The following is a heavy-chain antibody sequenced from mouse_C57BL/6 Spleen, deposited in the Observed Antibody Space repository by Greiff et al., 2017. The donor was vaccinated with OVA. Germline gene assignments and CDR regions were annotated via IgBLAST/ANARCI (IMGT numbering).Heavy chain of an antibody. CDR1: GYTFNSYW. CDR3: ANSEDYDGEVAMDY. Sequence: QVQLQQPGAELVMPGASVKLSCKASGYTFNSYWMHWVKQRPGQGLEWIGEIDPSDSYTNYKQKFKGKSTWTVDKASSTAYMQISNLTSEATAVYYCANSEDYDGEVAMDYWGQGTSVTVSS. V-gene: IGHV1-69*01. CDR2: IDPSDSYT. D-gene: IGHD2-4*01. J-gene: IGHJ4*01.